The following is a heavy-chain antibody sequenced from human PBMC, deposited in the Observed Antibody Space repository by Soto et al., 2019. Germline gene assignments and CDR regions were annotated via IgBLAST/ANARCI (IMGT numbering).Heavy chain of an antibody. CDR1: GGTFSSYA. V-gene: IGHV1-69*13. Sequence: ASVKVSCKASGGTFSSYAISWVRQAPGQGLEWMGGIIPIFGTANYAQKFQGRVTITADESTSTAYMELSSLRSEDTAVYYCAKDRDGDEEFDYWGQGTLVTVS. D-gene: IGHD4-17*01. J-gene: IGHJ4*02. CDR3: AKDRDGDEEFDY. CDR2: IIPIFGTA.